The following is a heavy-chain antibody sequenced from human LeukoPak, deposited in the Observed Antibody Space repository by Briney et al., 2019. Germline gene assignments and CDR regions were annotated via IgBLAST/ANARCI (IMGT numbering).Heavy chain of an antibody. V-gene: IGHV1-18*01. D-gene: IGHD6-19*01. CDR2: ISAYNGNT. J-gene: IGHJ6*02. CDR1: GYTFTSYG. Sequence: ASVKVSCKASGYTFTSYGISWVRQAPGQGLEWMGWISAYNGNTNYAQKVQGRVTMTTDTSTSTAYMELRSLRSDDTAVYYCARDRTRSVAGSSPHYYGMDVWGQGTTVTVSS. CDR3: ARDRTRSVAGSSPHYYGMDV.